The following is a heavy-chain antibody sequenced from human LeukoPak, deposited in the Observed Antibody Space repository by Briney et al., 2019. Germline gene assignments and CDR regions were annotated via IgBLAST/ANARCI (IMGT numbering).Heavy chain of an antibody. Sequence: ASVKVSCKASGYTFTSYGISWVRQAPGQGLEWMGWISGYNGHTNYAQKLQGRVTMTTDTSTSTAYMELRRLRSDDTAVYYCARHSSGADYDAFDIWGQGTTVTVSS. CDR2: ISGYNGHT. J-gene: IGHJ3*02. CDR1: GYTFTSYG. CDR3: ARHSSGADYDAFDI. D-gene: IGHD4-11*01. V-gene: IGHV1-18*01.